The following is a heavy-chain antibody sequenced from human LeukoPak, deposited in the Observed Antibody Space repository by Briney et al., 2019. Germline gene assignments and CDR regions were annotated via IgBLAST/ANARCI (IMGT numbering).Heavy chain of an antibody. J-gene: IGHJ4*02. CDR1: GGSINSYY. CDR3: ARLVTSYDILTGYSYYFDS. V-gene: IGHV4-59*08. CDR2: IYYTGRT. Sequence: TSETLSLTCTVPGGSINSYYWSWIRQPPGEGLEWIAYIYYTGRTNYNPSLKSRVTISVDTSENQLSLELISVTAADTAVYFCARLVTSYDILTGYSYYFDSWGQGTLVTVSS. D-gene: IGHD3-9*01.